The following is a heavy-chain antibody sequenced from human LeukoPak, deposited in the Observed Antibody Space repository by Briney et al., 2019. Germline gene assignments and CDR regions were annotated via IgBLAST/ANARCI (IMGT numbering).Heavy chain of an antibody. J-gene: IGHJ4*02. Sequence: SETLSLTCAVYGGSFNGYYWSWIRQPPGKGLEWIGEINHSGSTNYNPSLKSRVTISVDTSKNQFSLKLSSVTAADTAVYYCARRFRWLSYFYFDYWGQGTLVTVSS. V-gene: IGHV4-34*01. D-gene: IGHD3-22*01. CDR1: GGSFNGYY. CDR2: INHSGST. CDR3: ARRFRWLSYFYFDY.